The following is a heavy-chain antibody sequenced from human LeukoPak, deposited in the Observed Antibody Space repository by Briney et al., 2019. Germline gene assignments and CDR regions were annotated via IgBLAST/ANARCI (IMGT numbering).Heavy chain of an antibody. CDR3: TTGPPMVTIFGVVIRDYYYGMDV. Sequence: GGSLRLSCAASGFTFSNAWMSWVRQAPGKGLEWVGRIKSKTDGGTTDYAAPVKGRFTISRDDSKNTLYLQMNSLKTEDTAVYYCTTGPPMVTIFGVVIRDYYYGMDVWGQGTTATVSS. CDR1: GFTFSNAW. J-gene: IGHJ6*02. V-gene: IGHV3-15*01. CDR2: IKSKTDGGTT. D-gene: IGHD3-3*01.